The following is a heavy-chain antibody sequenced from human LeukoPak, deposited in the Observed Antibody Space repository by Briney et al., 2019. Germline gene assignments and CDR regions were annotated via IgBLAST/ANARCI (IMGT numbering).Heavy chain of an antibody. J-gene: IGHJ4*02. D-gene: IGHD1-1*01. CDR3: AKVPGEQLERRWGYFDY. CDR2: ISGSGIST. Sequence: GSLRLSCAASGFTFSTNAMSRVRQAPGRGLEWVSAISGSGISTYYADSVKGRFTISRDNSKNTLYLQMNSLRAEDTAVYYCAKVPGEQLERRWGYFDYWGQGTLVTVSS. V-gene: IGHV3-23*01. CDR1: GFTFSTNA.